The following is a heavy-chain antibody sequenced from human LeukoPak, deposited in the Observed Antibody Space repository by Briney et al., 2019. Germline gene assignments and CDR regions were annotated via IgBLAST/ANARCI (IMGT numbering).Heavy chain of an antibody. J-gene: IGHJ4*02. D-gene: IGHD2-15*01. CDR2: IRNKANSYTT. CDR1: GFTFSDQS. Sequence: PGGSLRLSCAASGFTFSDQSMDWVRQAPGKGPEWVGRIRNKANSYTTEYAASVKGRLTISRDDSKNSLYLQMNSLKTEDTAVYYCTRGGYCSDGTCYSGDYWGQGTLVTVSS. V-gene: IGHV3-72*01. CDR3: TRGGYCSDGTCYSGDY.